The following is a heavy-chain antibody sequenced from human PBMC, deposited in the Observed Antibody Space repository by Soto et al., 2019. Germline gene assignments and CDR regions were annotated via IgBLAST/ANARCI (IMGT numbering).Heavy chain of an antibody. V-gene: IGHV3-7*01. CDR2: IKEDGSEK. J-gene: IGHJ4*02. CDR1: GVTFSSYW. Sequence: GGSLRLSCAVAGVTFSSYWMSWVRQAPGKGLEWVANIKEDGSEKYYMDSVKGRFTISRDNAKKSLYLQMNNLRAEDTAVYYCARWVSRTFDYWGQGTLVTVS. CDR3: ARWVSRTFDY.